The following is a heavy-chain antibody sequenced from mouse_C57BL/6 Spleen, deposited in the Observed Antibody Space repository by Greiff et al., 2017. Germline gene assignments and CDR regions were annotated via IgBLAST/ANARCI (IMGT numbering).Heavy chain of an antibody. J-gene: IGHJ3*01. D-gene: IGHD2-4*01. Sequence: DVKLVESGPGLVKPSQSLSLTCSVTGYSITSGYYWNWIRQFPGNKLEWMGYISYDGSNNYNPSLKNRISITRDTSKNQFFLKLNSVTTEDTATYYCARDDYEGFAYWGQGTLVTVSA. CDR3: ARDDYEGFAY. CDR2: ISYDGSN. CDR1: GYSITSGYY. V-gene: IGHV3-6*01.